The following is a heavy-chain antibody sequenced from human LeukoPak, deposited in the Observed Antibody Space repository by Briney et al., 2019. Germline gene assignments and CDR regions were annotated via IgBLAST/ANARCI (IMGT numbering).Heavy chain of an antibody. CDR3: ARAALFADSSTWYFDY. V-gene: IGHV3-7*01. CDR2: IKQDGSEK. D-gene: IGHD6-13*01. J-gene: IGHJ4*02. Sequence: GGSLRLSFAASGFTFSSYWMSWVHQAPGKGLEWVANIKQDGSEKYYVDSVKGRFTISRDNAKNSLYLQMNSLRTEDTAVYYCARAALFADSSTWYFDYWGQGTLVTVSS. CDR1: GFTFSSYW.